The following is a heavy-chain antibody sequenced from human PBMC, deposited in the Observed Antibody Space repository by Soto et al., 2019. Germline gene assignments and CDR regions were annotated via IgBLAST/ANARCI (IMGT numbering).Heavy chain of an antibody. D-gene: IGHD3-10*01. CDR2: IYYSGST. V-gene: IGHV4-31*03. Sequence: QVQLQESGPGLVKPSQTLSLTCTVSGGSISSGGYYWSWIRQHPGNGLEWIGYIYYSGSTYYNPSLKSRVTITVHTSKNPFSLKLRSVTAADTAVYYCARGGSGIPYYYYGMDVWGQGTTVTVSS. J-gene: IGHJ6*02. CDR3: ARGGSGIPYYYYGMDV. CDR1: GGSISSGGYY.